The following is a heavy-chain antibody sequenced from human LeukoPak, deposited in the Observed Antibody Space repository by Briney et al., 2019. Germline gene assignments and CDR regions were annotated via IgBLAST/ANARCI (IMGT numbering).Heavy chain of an antibody. CDR2: ISSSSSYI. V-gene: IGHV3-21*01. J-gene: IGHJ3*02. Sequence: PGGSLRLSCAASGFTFSSYSMNWVRQAPGKGLEWVSSISSSSSYIYYADSVKGRFTISRDNAKNSLYLQMNSLRAEDTAVYYCAQIANYYDSSGYSDHAFDIWGQGTMVTVSS. CDR3: AQIANYYDSSGYSDHAFDI. CDR1: GFTFSSYS. D-gene: IGHD3-22*01.